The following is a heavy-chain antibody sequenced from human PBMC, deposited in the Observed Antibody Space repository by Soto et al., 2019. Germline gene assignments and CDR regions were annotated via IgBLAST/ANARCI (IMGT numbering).Heavy chain of an antibody. CDR1: GYTFTSYG. V-gene: IGHV1-18*01. D-gene: IGHD4-17*01. CDR3: ARETVTTPLVQNRRYYYYMDV. J-gene: IGHJ6*03. CDR2: ISAYNGNT. Sequence: ASVKVSCKASGYTFTSYGISWVRQAPGQGLEWMGWISAYNGNTNYAQKLQGRVTMTTDTSTSTAYMELRSLRSDDTAVYYCARETVTTPLVQNRRYYYYMDVWGKGTTVTVSS.